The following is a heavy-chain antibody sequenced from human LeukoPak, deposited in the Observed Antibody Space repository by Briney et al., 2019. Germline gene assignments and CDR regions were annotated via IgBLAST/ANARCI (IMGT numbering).Heavy chain of an antibody. CDR1: GFTVSSNY. D-gene: IGHD6-13*01. CDR2: IYSGGST. CDR3: ARDEARGRSSSWYGGLDY. J-gene: IGHJ4*02. V-gene: IGHV3-66*01. Sequence: PGGSLRLSCAASGFTVSSNYMSWVRQAPGKGLEWVSVIYSGGSTYYADSVKGRFTISRDNSKNTPYLQMNSLRAEDTAVYYCARDEARGRSSSWYGGLDYWGQGTLVTVSS.